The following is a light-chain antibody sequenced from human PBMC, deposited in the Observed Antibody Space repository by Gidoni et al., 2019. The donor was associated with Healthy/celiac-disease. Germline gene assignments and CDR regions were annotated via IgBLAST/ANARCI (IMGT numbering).Light chain of an antibody. CDR3: SSYTSSSTLV. CDR1: SSDVGDYNY. Sequence: QSALTQPASVSGSPGQSITISFTGTSSDVGDYNYVSWYQQHPGKAPKLMIYEVSNRPSGVSNRFSGSKSGNTASLTISGLQAEDEADYYCSSYTSSSTLVFGGGTKVTFL. J-gene: IGLJ3*02. V-gene: IGLV2-14*01. CDR2: EVS.